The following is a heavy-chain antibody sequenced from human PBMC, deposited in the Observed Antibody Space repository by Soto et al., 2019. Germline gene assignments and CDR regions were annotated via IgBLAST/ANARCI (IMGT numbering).Heavy chain of an antibody. J-gene: IGHJ4*02. V-gene: IGHV3-23*01. CDR2: ISGSGGST. Sequence: GGSLRLSCAASGFTFSSYAMSWVRQAPGKGLEWVSAISGSGGSTYYADSVKGRFTISRDNSKNTLYLQMNSLRAEATAVYYCAKDAVLRFLEWLLGEPFDYWGQGTLVTVSS. D-gene: IGHD3-3*01. CDR3: AKDAVLRFLEWLLGEPFDY. CDR1: GFTFSSYA.